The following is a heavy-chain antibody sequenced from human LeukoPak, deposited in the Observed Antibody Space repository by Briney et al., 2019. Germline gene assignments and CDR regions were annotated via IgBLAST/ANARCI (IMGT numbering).Heavy chain of an antibody. J-gene: IGHJ4*02. D-gene: IGHD5-18*01. CDR3: ARVRSERGYSYGLLDY. CDR1: GGTFSSYA. Sequence: ASVKVSCKASGGTFSSYAISWVRQAPGQGLEWMGRIIPILGIANYAQKFQGRVTITADKSTSTAYMELSSLRSEDTAVYYCARVRSERGYSYGLLDYWGQGTLVTVSS. V-gene: IGHV1-69*04. CDR2: IIPILGIA.